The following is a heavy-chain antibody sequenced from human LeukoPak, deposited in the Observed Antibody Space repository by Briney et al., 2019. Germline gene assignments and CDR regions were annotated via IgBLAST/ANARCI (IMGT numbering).Heavy chain of an antibody. J-gene: IGHJ6*02. Sequence: PGGSLRLSCAASGFTFSSYGMHWVRQAPGKGLEWVAVIWYDGSNKYYADSVKGRFTISRDNSKNTLYLQMNSLRAEDTAVYYCARPSRIYYCGMDVWGQGTTVTVSS. D-gene: IGHD6-13*01. V-gene: IGHV3-33*01. CDR3: ARPSRIYYCGMDV. CDR1: GFTFSSYG. CDR2: IWYDGSNK.